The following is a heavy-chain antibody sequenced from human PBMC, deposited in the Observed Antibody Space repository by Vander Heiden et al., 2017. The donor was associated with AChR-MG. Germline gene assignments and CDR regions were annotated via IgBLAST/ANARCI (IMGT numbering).Heavy chain of an antibody. Sequence: QVQLQESGPGLVKPSETLSLTCTVPGGSISTYYWSWSRQPAGKGLEWIGRIYASGSTDYNPSLRSRVTMSVDMSKNQFSLKLSSVTAADTAVYYCAGGTTVITLVYWGQGPLVTVSS. CDR1: GGSISTYY. D-gene: IGHD4-17*01. CDR2: IYASGST. CDR3: AGGTTVITLVY. V-gene: IGHV4-4*07. J-gene: IGHJ4*02.